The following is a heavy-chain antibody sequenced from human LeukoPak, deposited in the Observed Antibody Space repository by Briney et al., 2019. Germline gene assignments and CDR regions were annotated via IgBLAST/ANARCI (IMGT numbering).Heavy chain of an antibody. Sequence: TSETLSLTCTVSGGSISSYYWSRIRQPPGKGLEWIGYIYYTGTTNYNPSLKSRVTISVDTSKNQFSLKLSSVTAADTAVYYCARGGWRLGYWGQGTLVTVSS. J-gene: IGHJ4*02. CDR2: IYYTGTT. V-gene: IGHV4-59*01. CDR3: ARGGWRLGY. D-gene: IGHD2-15*01. CDR1: GGSISSYY.